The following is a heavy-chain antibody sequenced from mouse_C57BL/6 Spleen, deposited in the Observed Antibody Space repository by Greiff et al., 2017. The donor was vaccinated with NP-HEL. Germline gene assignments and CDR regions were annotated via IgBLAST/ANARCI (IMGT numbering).Heavy chain of an antibody. J-gene: IGHJ2*01. V-gene: IGHV5-4*01. CDR1: GFTFSSYA. CDR3: ARTGTSFDY. CDR2: ISDGGSYT. D-gene: IGHD4-1*01. Sequence: EVQGVESGGGLVKPGGSLKLSCAASGFTFSSYAMSWVRQTPEKRLEWVATISDGGSYTYYPDNVKGRFTISRDNAKNNLYLQMSHLKSEDTAMYYCARTGTSFDYWGQGTTLTVSS.